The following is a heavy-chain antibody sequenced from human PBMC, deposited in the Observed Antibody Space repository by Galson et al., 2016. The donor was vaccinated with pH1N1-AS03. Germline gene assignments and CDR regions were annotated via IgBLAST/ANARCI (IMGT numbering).Heavy chain of an antibody. D-gene: IGHD2-15*01. J-gene: IGHJ5*02. CDR3: AKERNRIIDP. CDR2: FSWDGVTT. CDR1: GFTFHDYT. Sequence: SLRLSCAASGFTFHDYTMHWVRQVPGKGLEWVSLFSWDGVTTFYADSVKGRFAISRDNSQNSLYLQMNSLRIEDTAFYYCAKERNRIIDPWGQGTLVIVSS. V-gene: IGHV3-43*01.